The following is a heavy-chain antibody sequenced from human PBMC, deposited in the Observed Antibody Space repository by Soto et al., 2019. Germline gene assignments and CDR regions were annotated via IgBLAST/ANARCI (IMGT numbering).Heavy chain of an antibody. CDR2: ISAYNGNT. CDR1: GYTFTSYG. CDR3: ARDHKVERFLEWLFENNWFDT. J-gene: IGHJ5*02. V-gene: IGHV1-18*01. Sequence: ASVKVCCKASGYTFTSYGISWVRQAPGQGLEWMGWISAYNGNTNYAQKLRGRVTMTTDTSTSTAYMELRSLRSDDTAVYYCARDHKVERFLEWLFENNWFDTWGQGTLVTVSS. D-gene: IGHD3-3*01.